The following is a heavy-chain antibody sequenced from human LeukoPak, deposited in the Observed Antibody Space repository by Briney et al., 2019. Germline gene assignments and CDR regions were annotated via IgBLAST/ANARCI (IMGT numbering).Heavy chain of an antibody. CDR3: ARMQRGYSYGPDAFDV. D-gene: IGHD5-18*01. CDR2: LYTSGST. CDR1: GGSISSGTYY. Sequence: SETLPLTCTVSGGSISSGTYYWNWIRQPAGKGLEWIGRLYTSGSTNYNPSLKSRVTILLDTSKNKFSLKLNSVTAADTALYYCARMQRGYSYGPDAFDVWGQGTMVTVSS. V-gene: IGHV4-61*02. J-gene: IGHJ3*01.